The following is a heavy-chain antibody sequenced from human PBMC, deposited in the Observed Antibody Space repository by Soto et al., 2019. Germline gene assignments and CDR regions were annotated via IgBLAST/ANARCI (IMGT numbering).Heavy chain of an antibody. Sequence: SETLSLTCTVSGGSISSYYWSWIRQPPGKGLEWIGYIYYSGSTNYNPSLKSRVTISVDTSKNQFSLKLSSVTAADTAVYYCARAPTPYDILTGYLHYYYYGMDVWGQGTTVTVSS. CDR3: ARAPTPYDILTGYLHYYYYGMDV. CDR1: GGSISSYY. CDR2: IYYSGST. V-gene: IGHV4-59*01. D-gene: IGHD3-9*01. J-gene: IGHJ6*02.